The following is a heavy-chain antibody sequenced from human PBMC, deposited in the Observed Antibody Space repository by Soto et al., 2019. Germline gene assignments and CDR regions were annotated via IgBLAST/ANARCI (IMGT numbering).Heavy chain of an antibody. CDR2: ISGSSSYS. Sequence: PGGSLRLSCAASGFIFSDYHMSWVRQAPGRGLECVSYISGSSSYSNDADSVKGRFTISRDNAKNSLFLQMNSLRAEDTAVYYCARATRDSSGYWNEFDYWGQGTQVTGSS. CDR1: GFIFSDYH. J-gene: IGHJ4*01. D-gene: IGHD3-22*01. V-gene: IGHV3-11*05. CDR3: ARATRDSSGYWNEFDY.